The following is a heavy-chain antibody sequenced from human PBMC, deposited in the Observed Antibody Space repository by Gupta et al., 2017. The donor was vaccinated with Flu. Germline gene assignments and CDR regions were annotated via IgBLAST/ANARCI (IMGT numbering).Heavy chain of an antibody. V-gene: IGHV1-2*02. CDR1: GYIFNDFY. CDR2: INPQSGGT. CDR3: ARYGGIGVALDF. Sequence: QVHLVQSGAQVKKPGASVKVSCATSGYIFNDFYLHWVRQAPGQGLEWMAWINPQSGGTNYAQKIRGRVAVTSDTSLRIADMELRSLKSDDTARYYGARYGGIGVALDFWGPGSRGTVSS. D-gene: IGHD6-19*01. J-gene: IGHJ4*02.